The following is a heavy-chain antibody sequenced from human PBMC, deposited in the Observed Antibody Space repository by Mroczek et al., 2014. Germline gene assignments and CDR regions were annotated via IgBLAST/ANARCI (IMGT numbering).Heavy chain of an antibody. D-gene: IGHD3-10*01. J-gene: IGHJ4*02. CDR3: ARGGEPYGSGSYYFDY. CDR2: ISYDGSNK. Sequence: QVQLVQSGGGVVQPGRSLRLSCAASGFTFSSYAMHWVRQAPGKGLEWVAVISYDGSNKYYADSVKGRFTISRDNSKNTLYLQMNSLRAEDTAVYYCARGGEPYGSGSYYFDYWGQGTLVTVSS. V-gene: IGHV3-30-3*01. CDR1: GFTFSSYA.